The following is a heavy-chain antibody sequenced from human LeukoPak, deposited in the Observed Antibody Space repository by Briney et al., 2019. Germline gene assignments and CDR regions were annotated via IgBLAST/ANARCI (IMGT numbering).Heavy chain of an antibody. CDR3: ARHGPRVTVVSEFDY. V-gene: IGHV4-59*08. CDR1: GGSIRSYY. CDR2: MHHSGST. J-gene: IGHJ4*02. D-gene: IGHD4-23*01. Sequence: SETLSLTCTVFGGSIRSYYWSWIRQPPGKGLEWIGYMHHSGSTKHNPYLKSRVTISVDTSKSQFSLKLSSVTAADTAVYYCARHGPRVTVVSEFDYWGQGTLVTVSS.